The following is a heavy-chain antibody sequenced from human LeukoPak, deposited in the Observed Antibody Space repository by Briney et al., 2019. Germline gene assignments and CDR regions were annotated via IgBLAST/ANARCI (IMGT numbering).Heavy chain of an antibody. D-gene: IGHD6-19*01. V-gene: IGHV3-23*01. Sequence: PGGSLRLSCAASGFTFSSYAMSWVRQAPGKGLEWVSAISGSGGSTYYADSVKGRFTISRDNAKNSLYLQMNSLRAEDTAVYYCARDEAVPQWLVRGIGYYFDYWGQGTLVTVSS. CDR2: ISGSGGST. J-gene: IGHJ4*02. CDR1: GFTFSSYA. CDR3: ARDEAVPQWLVRGIGYYFDY.